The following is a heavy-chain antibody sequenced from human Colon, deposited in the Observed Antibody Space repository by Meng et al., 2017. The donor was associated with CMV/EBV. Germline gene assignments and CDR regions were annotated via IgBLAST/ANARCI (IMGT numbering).Heavy chain of an antibody. V-gene: IGHV3-30-3*01. J-gene: IGHJ6*02. CDR1: GFSFRSYA. Sequence: GESLKISCAVSGFSFRSYAMNWVRQAPGKGLEWAALISYDGGNEYYADSVKGRFTISRDNSNNTLYLQMNSLRVEDTAVYYCAKDRAIREDIVALNAMDVWGQGTTVTVSS. CDR2: ISYDGGNE. D-gene: IGHD2-15*01. CDR3: AKDRAIREDIVALNAMDV.